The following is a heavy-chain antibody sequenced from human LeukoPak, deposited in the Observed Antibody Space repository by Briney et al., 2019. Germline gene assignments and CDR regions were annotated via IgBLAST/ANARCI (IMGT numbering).Heavy chain of an antibody. Sequence: GGSLRLSCAASGFTFTSYWMSWVRQAPGKGLEWVSYTSSSGSTIYYADSVKGRFTISRDNAKNSLYLQMNSLRAEDTAVYYCAELGITMIGGVWGKGTTVTISS. J-gene: IGHJ6*04. CDR2: TSSSGSTI. V-gene: IGHV3-48*04. CDR1: GFTFTSYW. D-gene: IGHD3-10*02. CDR3: AELGITMIGGV.